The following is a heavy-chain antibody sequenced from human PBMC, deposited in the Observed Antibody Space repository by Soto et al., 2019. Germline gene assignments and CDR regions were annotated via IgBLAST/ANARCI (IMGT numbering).Heavy chain of an antibody. V-gene: IGHV4-59*12. CDR2: IYYSGST. CDR1: GGSISSYY. D-gene: IGHD2-15*01. Sequence: PSETLSLTCTVSGGSISSYYWSWIRQPPGKGLEWIGYIYYSGSTNYNPSLKSRVTISVDTSKNQFSLKLSSVTAADTAVYYCASSSGGSYYDYWGRGTLVTVSS. J-gene: IGHJ4*02. CDR3: ASSSGGSYYDY.